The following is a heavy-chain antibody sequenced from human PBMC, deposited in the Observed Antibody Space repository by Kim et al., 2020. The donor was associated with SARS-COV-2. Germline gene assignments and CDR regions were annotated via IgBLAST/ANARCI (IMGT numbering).Heavy chain of an antibody. Sequence: ASVKVSCKVSGYTLTELSIHWVRQAPGKGLEWMGGFNPKGGKTIYAQKFQGRVTMTEDTSTDTAYMELSSLRSEDTAVYYCATSPALIAAAGTRLFNNWCDPGGRGTLVTVS. CDR3: ATSPALIAAAGTRLFNNWCDP. V-gene: IGHV1-24*01. J-gene: IGHJ5*02. D-gene: IGHD6-13*01. CDR1: GYTLTELS. CDR2: FNPKGGKT.